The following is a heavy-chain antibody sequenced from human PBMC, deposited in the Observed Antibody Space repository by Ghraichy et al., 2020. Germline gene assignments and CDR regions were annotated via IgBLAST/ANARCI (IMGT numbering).Heavy chain of an antibody. V-gene: IGHV3-23*01. Sequence: GGSLRLSCAASGFTFSSYAMSWVRQAPGKGLEWVSGISGSGGSTYYADSVKGQFTISRDNSKNTLYLQMNSLRAEDTAVYYCAKDRGGSGLLKEYYFDYWGQGTLVTVSS. CDR1: GFTFSSYA. CDR3: AKDRGGSGLLKEYYFDY. J-gene: IGHJ4*02. D-gene: IGHD2-15*01. CDR2: ISGSGGST.